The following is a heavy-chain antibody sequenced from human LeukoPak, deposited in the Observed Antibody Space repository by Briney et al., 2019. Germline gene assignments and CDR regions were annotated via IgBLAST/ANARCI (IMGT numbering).Heavy chain of an antibody. CDR1: GFTFDDYA. V-gene: IGHV3-9*01. CDR2: ISWNSGSI. Sequence: PGRSLRLSCAASGFTFDDYAMHWVRQAPGKGLEWVSGISWNSGSIGYADSVKGRFTISRDNAKNSLYLQMNSLRAEDTALYYCAKDMGAVRSWYFDLWGRGTLVTVSS. D-gene: IGHD3-16*01. CDR3: AKDMGAVRSWYFDL. J-gene: IGHJ2*01.